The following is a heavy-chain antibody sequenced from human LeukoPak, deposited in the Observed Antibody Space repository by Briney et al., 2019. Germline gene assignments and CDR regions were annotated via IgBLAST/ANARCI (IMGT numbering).Heavy chain of an antibody. CDR3: ARRSRSSGYPLDY. V-gene: IGHV5-51*01. J-gene: IGHJ4*02. CDR2: IYPGDSDT. D-gene: IGHD3-22*01. CDR1: GYTFTSYW. Sequence: GESLKISCKASGYTFTSYWIAWVRQMPGKGLEWMGVIYPGDSDTRYSPSLQGHVTISADKSVTTAFLQWSSLEASDTAMYYCARRSRSSGYPLDYWGQGTLVSVSS.